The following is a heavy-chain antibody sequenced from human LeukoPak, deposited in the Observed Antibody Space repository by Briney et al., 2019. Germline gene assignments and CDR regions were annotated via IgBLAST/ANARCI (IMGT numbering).Heavy chain of an antibody. CDR2: MNPNSGNT. J-gene: IGHJ6*03. V-gene: IGHV1-8*01. Sequence: ASVKVSCKASGYTFTSYDINWVRQATGQGLEWMGWMNPNSGNTGYAQKFQGRVTMTRNTSISTAYMELSSLRSEDTAVYYCARGLRYSPLLWFGELSGYYYYYMDVWGKGTTVTISS. CDR3: ARGLRYSPLLWFGELSGYYYYYMDV. D-gene: IGHD3-10*01. CDR1: GYTFTSYD.